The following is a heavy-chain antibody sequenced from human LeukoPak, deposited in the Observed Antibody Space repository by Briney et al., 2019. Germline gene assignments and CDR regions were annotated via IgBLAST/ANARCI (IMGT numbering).Heavy chain of an antibody. Sequence: GGSLRLSCVSSGFIFSSHGMQWVRQAPGKGLEWVSYISSSSSTIYYADSVKGRFTISRDNAKNSLYLQMNSLRDEDTAVYYCARLEWLLPGLDYWGQGTLVTVSS. CDR1: GFIFSSHG. CDR2: ISSSSSTI. J-gene: IGHJ4*02. V-gene: IGHV3-48*02. CDR3: ARLEWLLPGLDY. D-gene: IGHD3-3*01.